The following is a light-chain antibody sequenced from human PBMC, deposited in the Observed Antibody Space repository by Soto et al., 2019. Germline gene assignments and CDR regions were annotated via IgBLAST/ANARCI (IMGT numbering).Light chain of an antibody. CDR3: AAWDDSLNGYV. V-gene: IGLV1-44*01. J-gene: IGLJ1*01. Sequence: QSALTQPPSTSATPGQRVTISCSGSSSNIGSNTVNWYQQLPGTAPKLLIYSNNQRPSGVPDRFSGSKSGTSASLAISGLQSDDQAAYYCAAWDDSLNGYVFRTGTKVPVL. CDR2: SNN. CDR1: SSNIGSNT.